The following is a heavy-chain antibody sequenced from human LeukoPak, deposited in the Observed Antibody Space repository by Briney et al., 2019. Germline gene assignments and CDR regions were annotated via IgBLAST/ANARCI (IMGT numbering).Heavy chain of an antibody. CDR2: IRYDGSNK. J-gene: IGHJ6*03. Sequence: GGSLRLSCAASGFTFSDYYMSWIRQAPGKGLEWVAFIRYDGSNKYYADSVKGRFTISRDNSKNTLYLQMNSLRAEDTAVYYCAKEESITIFGVVISYYYYMDVWGKGPTVTVSS. CDR1: GFTFSDYY. CDR3: AKEESITIFGVVISYYYYMDV. V-gene: IGHV3-30*02. D-gene: IGHD3-3*01.